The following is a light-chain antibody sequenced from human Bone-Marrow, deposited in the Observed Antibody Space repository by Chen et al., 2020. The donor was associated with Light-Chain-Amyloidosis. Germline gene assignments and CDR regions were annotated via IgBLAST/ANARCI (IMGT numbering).Light chain of an antibody. J-gene: IGLJ2*01. CDR3: QSADSSGTYEAI. Sequence: SYELTQPPSVSVSPGQTARITCFGDDLPTKYAYWYQQKPGQAPVLVIHRDTERPSGISERFSGSSSGTTATLTISGVQAEDEADYHCQSADSSGTYEAIFGGGTKLTVL. V-gene: IGLV3-25*03. CDR2: RDT. CDR1: DLPTKY.